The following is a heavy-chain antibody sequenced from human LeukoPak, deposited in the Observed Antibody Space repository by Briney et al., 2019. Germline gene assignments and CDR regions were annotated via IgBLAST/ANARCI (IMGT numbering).Heavy chain of an antibody. Sequence: SETLSLTCTVSGGSISSYYWSWIRQPPGKGLEWIGYIYYSGSTNYNPSLKSRVTISVDTSKNQFSLKLSSVTAADTAVNYCARHFGLTTHWGAFDIWGQGTMVTVSS. D-gene: IGHD2/OR15-2a*01. J-gene: IGHJ3*02. CDR1: GGSISSYY. CDR2: IYYSGST. V-gene: IGHV4-59*08. CDR3: ARHFGLTTHWGAFDI.